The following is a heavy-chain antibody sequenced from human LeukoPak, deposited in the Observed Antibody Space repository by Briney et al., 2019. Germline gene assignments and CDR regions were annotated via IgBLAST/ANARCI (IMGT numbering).Heavy chain of an antibody. CDR1: GFTFSSYA. Sequence: PGGSLRLSCAASGFTFSSYAMSWVRQAPGKGLEWVSAISGSGGSTYYADSVKGRFTVSRDNSKNTPYLQMNSLRAEDTAVYYCAKVAARYYDSMVGDIWGQGTMVTVSS. J-gene: IGHJ3*02. V-gene: IGHV3-23*01. CDR3: AKVAARYYDSMVGDI. CDR2: ISGSGGST. D-gene: IGHD3-22*01.